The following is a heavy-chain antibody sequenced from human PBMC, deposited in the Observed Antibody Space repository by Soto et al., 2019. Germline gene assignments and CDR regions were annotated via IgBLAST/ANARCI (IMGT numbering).Heavy chain of an antibody. CDR2: INPSGGST. CDR3: ALRAMAPYYYYGMDV. J-gene: IGHJ6*02. CDR1: GYTFTSYY. V-gene: IGHV1-46*01. Sequence: GASVKVSCKASGYTFTSYYMHWVRQAPGQGLEWMGIINPSGGSTSYAQKFQGRVTITADKSTSTAYMELSSLRSEDTAVYYCALRAMAPYYYYGMDVWGQGTTVTVSS. D-gene: IGHD5-18*01.